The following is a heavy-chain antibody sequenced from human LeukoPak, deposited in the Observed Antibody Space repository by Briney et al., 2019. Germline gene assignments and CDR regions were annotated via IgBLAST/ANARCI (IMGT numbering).Heavy chain of an antibody. CDR1: GFIFTTYG. D-gene: IGHD1-7*01. J-gene: IGHJ4*02. V-gene: IGHV3-33*08. Sequence: GGSLRLSCAASGFIFTTYGVHWVRQAPGKGLEWVAVIWSDGSHKFYTDSVKGRFTISRDNSENTLYLQMSSLRVEDTAVYYCTRGQTTYYDYWGQGTLVTVSS. CDR3: TRGQTTYYDY. CDR2: IWSDGSHK.